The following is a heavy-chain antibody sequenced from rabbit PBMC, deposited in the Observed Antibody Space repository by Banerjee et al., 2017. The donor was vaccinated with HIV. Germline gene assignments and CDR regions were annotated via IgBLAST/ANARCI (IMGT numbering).Heavy chain of an antibody. CDR1: GFSFSNGYV. CDR3: ARDTGAWGDFNL. D-gene: IGHD4-1*01. J-gene: IGHJ4*01. CDR2: INTSSGNT. Sequence: QEQLVESGGGLVQPEGSLTLTCTASGFSFSNGYVMCWVRQAPGKGLEWIACINTSSGNTVYATWAKGRFTISRTSSTTVTLQMTSLTAADTATYFCARDTGAWGDFNLWGPGTLVTVS. V-gene: IGHV1S45*01.